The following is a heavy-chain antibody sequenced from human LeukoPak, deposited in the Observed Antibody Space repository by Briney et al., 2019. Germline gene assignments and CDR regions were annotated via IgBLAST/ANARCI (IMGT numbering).Heavy chain of an antibody. V-gene: IGHV1-69*05. Sequence: GASVKVSCKASGGTFSSYAISWVRQAPGQGLEWMGRIIPIFGTANYAQKFQGRVTITTDESTGTAYMELSSLRSEDTAVYYCARAGSEVAKTPWYWFNPWGQGTLVTVSS. D-gene: IGHD1-26*01. J-gene: IGHJ5*02. CDR3: ARAGSEVAKTPWYWFNP. CDR1: GGTFSSYA. CDR2: IIPIFGTA.